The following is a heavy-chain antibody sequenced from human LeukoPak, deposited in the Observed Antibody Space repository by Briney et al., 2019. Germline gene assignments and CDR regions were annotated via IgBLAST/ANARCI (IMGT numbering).Heavy chain of an antibody. D-gene: IGHD2-2*01. CDR2: ISSSSSYI. CDR1: GFTFSSYW. V-gene: IGHV3-21*01. Sequence: GGSLRLSCAASGFTFSSYWFHWVRQAPGKGLVWVSSISSSSSYIYYADSVKGRFTISRDNAKNSLYLQMNSLRAEDTAVYYCARAGSCSSTSCYFGGYWGQGTLVTVSS. CDR3: ARAGSCSSTSCYFGGY. J-gene: IGHJ4*02.